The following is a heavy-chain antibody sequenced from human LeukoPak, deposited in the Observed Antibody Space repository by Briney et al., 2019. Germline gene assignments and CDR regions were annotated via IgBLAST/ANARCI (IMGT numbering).Heavy chain of an antibody. D-gene: IGHD3-9*01. V-gene: IGHV3-11*01. J-gene: IGHJ6*02. CDR1: GFTFSDYN. Sequence: GGSLRLSCAASGFTFSDYNMNWLRQAPGKGLEWVSYITNSGSTIRYADSVKGRFTISRDNAKNSQYLQMNSLRAEDTAVYYCARSIGLTGGGVDVWGQGTTVTVSS. CDR3: ARSIGLTGGGVDV. CDR2: ITNSGSTI.